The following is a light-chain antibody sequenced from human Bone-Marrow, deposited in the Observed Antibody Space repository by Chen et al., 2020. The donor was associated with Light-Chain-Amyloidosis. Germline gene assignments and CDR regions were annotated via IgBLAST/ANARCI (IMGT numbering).Light chain of an antibody. J-gene: IGLJ2*01. V-gene: IGLV3-25*03. CDR3: ESADSSGTYEVI. CDR2: RDT. Sequence: SYELTQPPSVSVSPGQTARITCSGDDLPTKYAYWYQQKPGQAPVLVIHRDTERPSGISERVSGTSSGTTATLTISGVQAEDEGDYHCESADSSGTYEVIFGGGTKLTGL. CDR1: DLPTKY.